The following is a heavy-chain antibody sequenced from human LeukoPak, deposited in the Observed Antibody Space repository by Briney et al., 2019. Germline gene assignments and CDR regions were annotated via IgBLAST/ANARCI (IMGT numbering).Heavy chain of an antibody. CDR2: IYYSGNT. V-gene: IGHV4-59*01. Sequence: TSETLSLTCTVSGGSISDYYWHWIRQPPGRGLEWIGYIYYSGNTNYNSSLKSRATISIHTSKTQFSLKLTSATAADTAVYYCARAREGDYLDYWGQGTPVTVSS. J-gene: IGHJ4*02. CDR3: ARAREGDYLDY. CDR1: GGSISDYY.